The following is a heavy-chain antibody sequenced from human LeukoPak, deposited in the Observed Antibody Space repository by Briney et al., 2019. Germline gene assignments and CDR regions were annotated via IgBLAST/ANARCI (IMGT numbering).Heavy chain of an antibody. V-gene: IGHV3-30*18. CDR2: ISYDGGNS. CDR1: GFTFSVYA. D-gene: IGHD3-22*01. CDR3: AKLGFDSGGSHTLLDY. Sequence: PGRSLRLSCAASGFTFSVYAMHWVRQGPGKGLEWVASISYDGGNSHYADSVKGRFTISRDNSKSTLNLQMNSLRPEDTAVYYCAKLGFDSGGSHTLLDYWGQGTQVTVSS. J-gene: IGHJ4*02.